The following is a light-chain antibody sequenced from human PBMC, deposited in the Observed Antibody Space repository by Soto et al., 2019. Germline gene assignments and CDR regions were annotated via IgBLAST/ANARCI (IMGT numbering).Light chain of an antibody. CDR2: DVT. J-gene: IGLJ2*01. V-gene: IGLV2-14*01. Sequence: QSVLAQPASVSGSPGQSIIISCTGTSSDVGAYNYVSWYHQHHPGKAPELIIYDVTDRPSGVSTRFSGSKSGNTASLTISGLQAEDEGDYYCSSYTTIKTVIFGGGTKLTVL. CDR3: SSYTTIKTVI. CDR1: SSDVGAYNY.